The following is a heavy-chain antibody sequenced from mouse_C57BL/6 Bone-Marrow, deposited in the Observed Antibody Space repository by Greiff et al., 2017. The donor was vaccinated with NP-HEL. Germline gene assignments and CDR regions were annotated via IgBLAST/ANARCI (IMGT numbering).Heavy chain of an antibody. CDR3: ARSGTYGSSLYWYFDV. J-gene: IGHJ1*03. CDR1: GYTFTSYG. D-gene: IGHD1-1*01. Sequence: VQGVESGAELARPGASVKLSCKASGYTFTSYGISWVKQRTGQGLEWIGEIYPRSGNTYYNEKFKGKATLTADKSSSTAYMELRSLTSEDSAVYFCARSGTYGSSLYWYFDVWGTGTTVTVSS. CDR2: IYPRSGNT. V-gene: IGHV1-81*01.